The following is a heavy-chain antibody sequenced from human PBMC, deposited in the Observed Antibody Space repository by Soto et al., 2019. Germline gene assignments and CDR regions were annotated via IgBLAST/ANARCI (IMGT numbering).Heavy chain of an antibody. V-gene: IGHV3-21*01. Sequence: GQLVESGGGLVKSGGSLTLSCAASGLTSVISTMIGVRQAPGKRLEGVSSISSGSTYFYYADSVKGRFSISRDNAKRSLFLQMNSLRVEDTAVYYCARGDGTGLHSSGWSPRFWGQGTLVTVSS. CDR2: ISSGSTYF. D-gene: IGHD6-13*01. J-gene: IGHJ4*02. CDR3: ARGDGTGLHSSGWSPRF. CDR1: GLTSVIST.